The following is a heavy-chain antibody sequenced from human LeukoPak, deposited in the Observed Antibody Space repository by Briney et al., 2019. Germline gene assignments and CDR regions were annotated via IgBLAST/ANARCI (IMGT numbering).Heavy chain of an antibody. J-gene: IGHJ4*02. CDR3: AKDSSLVVAAYFDY. D-gene: IGHD2-15*01. V-gene: IGHV3-9*01. CDR2: ISWNSGSI. Sequence: PGRSLRLSCAASGFTFDDYAMHWVRQAPGEGLEWVSGISWNSGSIGYADSVKGRFTISRDNAKDSLYLQMNSLRAEDTALYYCAKDSSLVVAAYFDYWGQGTLVTVSS. CDR1: GFTFDDYA.